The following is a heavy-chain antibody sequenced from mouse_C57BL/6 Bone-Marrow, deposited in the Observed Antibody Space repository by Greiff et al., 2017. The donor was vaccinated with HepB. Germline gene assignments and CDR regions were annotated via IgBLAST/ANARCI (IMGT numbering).Heavy chain of an antibody. J-gene: IGHJ1*03. Sequence: QVQLKQSGAELAKPGASVKLSCKASGYTFTSYWMHWVKQRPGQGLEWIGYINPSSGYTKYNQKFKDKATLTVDKSSSTAYMQLSSLAYEDSAVYYCARRGGSSYNWYFDVWGTGTTVTVSS. CDR1: GYTFTSYW. D-gene: IGHD1-1*01. CDR2: INPSSGYT. V-gene: IGHV1-7*01. CDR3: ARRGGSSYNWYFDV.